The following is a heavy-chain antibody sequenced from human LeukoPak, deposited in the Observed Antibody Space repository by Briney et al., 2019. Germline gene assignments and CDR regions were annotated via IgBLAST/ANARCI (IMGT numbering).Heavy chain of an antibody. D-gene: IGHD3-3*01. CDR1: GFTFSSYA. V-gene: IGHV3-30*01. Sequence: GGPLRLSCAASGFTFSSYAMHWVRQAPGKGLEWVAVISYDGSNKYYADSVKGRFTISRDDSKNTLYLQMNSLRAEDTAVYYCARAGGEAYYDFWSGYSDNWFDPWGQGTLVTVSS. CDR2: ISYDGSNK. CDR3: ARAGGEAYYDFWSGYSDNWFDP. J-gene: IGHJ5*02.